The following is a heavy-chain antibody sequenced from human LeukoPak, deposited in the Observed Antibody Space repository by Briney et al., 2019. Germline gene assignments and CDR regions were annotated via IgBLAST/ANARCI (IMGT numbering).Heavy chain of an antibody. Sequence: KASETLSLTCAVYGGSFRGYYWSWIRQPPGKGLEWIGEINHSGSTNYNPSLKSRVTISVDTSKNQFSLKLSSVTAADTAVYYCARGRGESSGPFDYWGQGTLVTVSS. J-gene: IGHJ4*02. V-gene: IGHV4-34*01. CDR1: GGSFRGYY. D-gene: IGHD6-19*01. CDR2: INHSGST. CDR3: ARGRGESSGPFDY.